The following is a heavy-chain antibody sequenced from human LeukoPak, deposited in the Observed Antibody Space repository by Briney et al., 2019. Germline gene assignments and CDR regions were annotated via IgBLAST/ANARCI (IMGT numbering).Heavy chain of an antibody. J-gene: IGHJ5*02. CDR3: ARAHSYIWSGYYSSFDP. D-gene: IGHD3-3*01. CDR2: IYYSGST. V-gene: IGHV4-31*03. CDR1: GGSISSGGYY. Sequence: SETLSLTCTVSGGSISSGGYYWGWIRQHPGKGLEWIGYIYYSGSTYYKPSLKSRVTISVDTSKNQFSLKLSSVTAADTAVYYCARAHSYIWSGYYSSFDPWGQGTLVTVSS.